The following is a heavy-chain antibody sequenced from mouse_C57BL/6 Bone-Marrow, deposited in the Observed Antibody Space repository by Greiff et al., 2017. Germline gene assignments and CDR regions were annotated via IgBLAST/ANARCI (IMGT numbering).Heavy chain of an antibody. D-gene: IGHD2-3*01. CDR2: IDPSDSYT. CDR1: GYTFTSYW. J-gene: IGHJ3*01. V-gene: IGHV1-69*01. Sequence: VQLQQPGAELVMPGASVKLSCKASGYTFTSYWMHWVKQRPGQGLEWIGEIDPSDSYTNYNQKFKGKSTLTVDKSSSTAYMQLSSLTSEDSAVYYCARNGYYVAWFAYWGQGTLVTVSA. CDR3: ARNGYYVAWFAY.